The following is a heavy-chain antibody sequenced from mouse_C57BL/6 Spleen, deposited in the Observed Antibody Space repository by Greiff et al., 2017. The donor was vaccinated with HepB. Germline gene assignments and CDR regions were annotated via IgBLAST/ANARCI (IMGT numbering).Heavy chain of an antibody. J-gene: IGHJ2*01. CDR2: INPYNGGT. V-gene: IGHV1-19*01. Sequence: EVQLQQSGPVLVKPGASVKMSCKASGYTFTDYYMNWVKQSHGKSLEWIGVINPYNGGTSYNQKFKGKATLTVDKSSSTAYMELNSLTSEDSAVYYCARITTVALYYFDYWGQSTTLTVSS. CDR3: ARITTVALYYFDY. D-gene: IGHD1-1*01. CDR1: GYTFTDYY.